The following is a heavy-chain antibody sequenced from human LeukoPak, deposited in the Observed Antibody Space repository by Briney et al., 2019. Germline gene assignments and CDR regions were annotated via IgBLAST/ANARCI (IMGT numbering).Heavy chain of an antibody. D-gene: IGHD4-17*01. Sequence: GGSLRLSCAASGFTVSGNYMTCVRQVSGKGLEWVSVIYSGGSTYYTDSVQGRFSISRDNSQNTLYLQMNSLRAEDTAVYYCAAPLTVIPYWGQGTLVTVSS. V-gene: IGHV3-66*01. CDR2: IYSGGST. J-gene: IGHJ4*02. CDR3: AAPLTVIPY. CDR1: GFTVSGNY.